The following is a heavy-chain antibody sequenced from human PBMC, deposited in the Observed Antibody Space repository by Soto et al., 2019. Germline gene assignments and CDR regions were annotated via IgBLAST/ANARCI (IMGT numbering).Heavy chain of an antibody. CDR2: GHHSGRS. D-gene: IGHD6-19*01. J-gene: IGHJ5*02. CDR3: VDMRGQWPPRA. CDR1: GGSIINNDYH. Sequence: QLQLQQSGPGLVKPSETLSLTCTVSGGSIINNDYHWGWIRQPPGKGLEWIGTGHHSGRSYYHPPGKSRVPLSVDTSTNQCSLKLSSMTAADTAFYCWVDMRGQWPPRAWGQGTLVTVSS. V-gene: IGHV4-39*01.